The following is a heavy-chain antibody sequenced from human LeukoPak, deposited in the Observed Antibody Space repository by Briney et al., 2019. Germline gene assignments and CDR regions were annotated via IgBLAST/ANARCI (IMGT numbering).Heavy chain of an antibody. V-gene: IGHV1-2*02. D-gene: IGHD3-22*01. CDR3: ARGFDYYDSSGYSLDI. J-gene: IGHJ3*02. CDR2: INPNSGGT. CDR1: GYTFTGYY. Sequence: ASVKVSCKASGYTFTGYYMHWVRQAPGQGLEWMGWINPNSGGTNYAQKCQGRVTMTRDTSISTAYMELSRLRSDDTAVYYCARGFDYYDSSGYSLDIWGQGTMVTVSS.